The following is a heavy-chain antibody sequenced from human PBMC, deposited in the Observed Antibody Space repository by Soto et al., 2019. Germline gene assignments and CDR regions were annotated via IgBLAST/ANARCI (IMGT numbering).Heavy chain of an antibody. CDR2: ISYDGSNK. V-gene: IGHV3-30*18. J-gene: IGHJ4*02. Sequence: GGSRRLSCAASGFTFSSYGMHWVRQAPGKGLEWVAVISYDGSNKYYADSVKGRFTISRDNSKNTLYLQMNSLRAEDTAVYYCAKDKEDGWPRGYYFDYCGQGTLVTVSS. CDR1: GFTFSSYG. D-gene: IGHD6-19*01. CDR3: AKDKEDGWPRGYYFDY.